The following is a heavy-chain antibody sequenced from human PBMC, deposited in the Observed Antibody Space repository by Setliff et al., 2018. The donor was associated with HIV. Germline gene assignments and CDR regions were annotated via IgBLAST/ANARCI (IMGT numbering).Heavy chain of an antibody. V-gene: IGHV3-11*04. Sequence: GGSLRLSCAASGFTFSDYYMSWIRQAPGKGLEWVSYISSSGSTISYGDSVKGRFTISRDNSKKTLYLQMNSLRAEDTAVYYCARDPGGDTSGYLIYYYDYWGQGTLVTVSS. CDR2: ISSSGSTI. D-gene: IGHD3-22*01. J-gene: IGHJ4*02. CDR3: ARDPGGDTSGYLIYYYDY. CDR1: GFTFSDYY.